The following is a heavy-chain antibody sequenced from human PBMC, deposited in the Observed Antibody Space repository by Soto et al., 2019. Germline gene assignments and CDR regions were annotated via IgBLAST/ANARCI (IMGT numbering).Heavy chain of an antibody. V-gene: IGHV3-33*01. J-gene: IGHJ4*02. CDR2: IWYDGSNK. D-gene: IGHD6-19*01. CDR3: ARSFVVAGTLDY. Sequence: PGGSLRLSCAASGFTFSSYGMLWVRQAPGKGLEWVAVIWYDGSNKYYADSVKGRFTISRDNSKNTLYLQMNSLRAEDTAVYYCARSFVVAGTLDYWGQGTLVTVSS. CDR1: GFTFSSYG.